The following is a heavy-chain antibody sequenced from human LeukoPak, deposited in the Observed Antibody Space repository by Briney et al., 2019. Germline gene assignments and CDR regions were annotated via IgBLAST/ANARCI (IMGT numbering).Heavy chain of an antibody. J-gene: IGHJ3*02. CDR3: ARHLTFGFGSGDAFDI. Sequence: SETLSLPCPVSGGSISGYYWGWIRQPAGKGPQWIGRIYSSGYTYYNPSLKSRVTMSVDTPKNHFSLMVTSVTAADTAVYYCARHLTFGFGSGDAFDIWGQGVMVTVSS. V-gene: IGHV4-4*07. CDR1: GGSISGYY. CDR2: IYSSGYT. D-gene: IGHD6-19*01.